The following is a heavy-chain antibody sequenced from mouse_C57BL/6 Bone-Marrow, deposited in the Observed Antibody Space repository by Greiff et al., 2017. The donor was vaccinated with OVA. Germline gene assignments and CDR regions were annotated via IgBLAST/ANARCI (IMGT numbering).Heavy chain of an antibody. V-gene: IGHV5-17*01. CDR1: GFTFSDSG. J-gene: IGHJ4*01. CDR3: ARLHYYYGSSPPMDY. CDR2: ISSGRSTL. D-gene: IGHD1-1*01. Sequence: VKLQASGGGLVKPGGSLQLSCAASGFTFSDSGMHWVRQAPETGLEWVAYISSGRSTLYYADTVKGRFTISRDNAKNTLFLQMTSLRSEDTAMYYCARLHYYYGSSPPMDYWGQGTSVTVSS.